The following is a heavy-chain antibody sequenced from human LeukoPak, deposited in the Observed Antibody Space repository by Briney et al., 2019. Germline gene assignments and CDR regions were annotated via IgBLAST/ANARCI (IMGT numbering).Heavy chain of an antibody. CDR1: GFTFGAYA. CDR3: TRDLCSSTSCYAPFDY. CDR2: IRSKAYGETT. V-gene: IGHV3-49*04. J-gene: IGHJ4*02. Sequence: GRSLRLSCTASGFTFGAYAMSWVRQAPGKGLEWVAFIRSKAYGETTEYAASVKGRFTISRDDSKSIAYLQMNSLKTEDTAVYYCTRDLCSSTSCYAPFDYWGQGTLVTVSS. D-gene: IGHD2-2*01.